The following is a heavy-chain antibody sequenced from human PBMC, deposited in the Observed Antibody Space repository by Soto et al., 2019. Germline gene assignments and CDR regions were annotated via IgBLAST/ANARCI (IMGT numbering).Heavy chain of an antibody. V-gene: IGHV4-38-2*01. CDR3: ARVGPWVPYYYDSSPYTFDNWFDP. CDR1: GXSISSGEY. Sequence: XTLYLPCAVSGXSISSGEYGGWLLQTPVKWLELIGGSYHGGSTYYKPSLNSRVTLSIDMTNNHVSLILNSVTAADTAVYYFARVGPWVPYYYDSSPYTFDNWFDPWGQGTLGPVSS. D-gene: IGHD3-22*01. J-gene: IGHJ5*02. CDR2: SYHGGST.